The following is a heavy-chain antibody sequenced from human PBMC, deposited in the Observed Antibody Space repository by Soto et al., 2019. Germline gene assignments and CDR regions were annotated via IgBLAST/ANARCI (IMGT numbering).Heavy chain of an antibody. V-gene: IGHV3-23*01. D-gene: IGHD6-13*01. CDR2: ISDNGGTT. CDR1: EFTFSNYA. Sequence: GGSLRLSCAASEFTFSNYAMSWVRQAPGKGLEWVSSISDNGGTTYYADSVKGRFTISRDNSKNTLYHQMNILSAEDTFFYFFALVPQQLIVYFDYWGQGTLVTVSS. J-gene: IGHJ4*02. CDR3: ALVPQQLIVYFDY.